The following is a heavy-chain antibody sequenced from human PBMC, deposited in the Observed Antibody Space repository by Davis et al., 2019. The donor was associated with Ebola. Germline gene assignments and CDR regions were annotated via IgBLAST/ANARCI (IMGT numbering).Heavy chain of an antibody. V-gene: IGHV3-7*01. J-gene: IGHJ4*02. Sequence: GESLNISCVASGFNFPNYYMNWVRQAPGKGLEWVANIKHDESQRYYADSVKGRFYISRDNSKNSLYLQINSLRAEDTAVYYCARDLKPASAGGVPSDQFDYWGQGTLVTVSS. CDR1: GFNFPNYY. CDR2: IKHDESQR. D-gene: IGHD2-8*02. CDR3: ARDLKPASAGGVPSDQFDY.